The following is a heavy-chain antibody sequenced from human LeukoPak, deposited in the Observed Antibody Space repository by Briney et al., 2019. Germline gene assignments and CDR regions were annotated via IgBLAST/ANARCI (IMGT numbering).Heavy chain of an antibody. Sequence: ASVKVSCKASGYTFTSYDINWVRQATGQGLEWMGWMNPNSGNTGYAQKFQGRVTMTRNTSISTAYMELSSLRSEDTAVYYCARQGSSYVGSDYWGQGTLVTVSS. V-gene: IGHV1-8*01. CDR3: ARQGSSYVGSDY. CDR2: MNPNSGNT. J-gene: IGHJ4*02. D-gene: IGHD6-6*01. CDR1: GYTFTSYD.